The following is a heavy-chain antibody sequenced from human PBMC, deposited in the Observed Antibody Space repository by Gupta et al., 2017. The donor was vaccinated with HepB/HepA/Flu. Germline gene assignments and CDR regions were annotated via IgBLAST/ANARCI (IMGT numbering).Heavy chain of an antibody. J-gene: IGHJ3*02. Sequence: QLQLQESGPGLVKPSETLSLTCTVSGGSISSRSHYWGWIRQPPGQGLEWIGSIYYSGSTYYNPSLKSRVTISVDTSKNQFSLKLSSVTAADTAVYYCARRSQHIVVVIANYEGAFDIWGQGTMVTVSS. CDR2: IYYSGST. CDR1: GGSISSRSHY. CDR3: ARRSQHIVVVIANYEGAFDI. D-gene: IGHD2-21*01. V-gene: IGHV4-39*01.